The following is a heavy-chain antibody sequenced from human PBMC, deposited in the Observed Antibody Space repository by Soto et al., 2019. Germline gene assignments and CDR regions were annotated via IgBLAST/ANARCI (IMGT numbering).Heavy chain of an antibody. CDR2: IYPGDSDV. D-gene: IGHD3-16*01. Sequence: HGESLKISCKASGYSFTTYWIGWVRRMPGRGLEWMGIIYPGDSDVRYSPSFQGQVSISADRSISTAFLQWNALKASDTAIYYCARGGFGGSAALDIWGQGTLVTVSS. J-gene: IGHJ3*02. CDR3: ARGGFGGSAALDI. CDR1: GYSFTTYW. V-gene: IGHV5-51*01.